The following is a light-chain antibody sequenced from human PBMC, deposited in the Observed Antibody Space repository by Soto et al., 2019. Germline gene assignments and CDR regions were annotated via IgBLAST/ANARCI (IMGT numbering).Light chain of an antibody. CDR3: QEYNNWPRT. CDR1: QSVSSSY. CDR2: GAS. V-gene: IGKV3-20*01. Sequence: ELVLTQSPGTLSLSPGERATLSCRASQSVSSSYLAWYQQKPGQAPRLLILGASTRATGIPDRFSGSGSGTDFTLTISRLEPADFPVYYCQEYNNWPRTFGQGTKVDIK. J-gene: IGKJ1*01.